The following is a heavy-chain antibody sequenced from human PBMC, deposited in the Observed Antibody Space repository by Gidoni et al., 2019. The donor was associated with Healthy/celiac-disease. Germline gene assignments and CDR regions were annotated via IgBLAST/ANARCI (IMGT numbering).Heavy chain of an antibody. CDR2: IYTSGST. D-gene: IGHD6-13*01. CDR3: ARESIAAAGPPYDY. Sequence: QVQLPESGPGLVKPSQTLSLTCTVSGGSISSGSYYWSWIRQPAGKGLEWIGRIYTSGSTNYNPSLKSRVTISVDTSKNQFSLKLSSVTAADTAVYYCARESIAAAGPPYDYWGQGTLVTVSS. J-gene: IGHJ4*02. CDR1: GGSISSGSYY. V-gene: IGHV4-61*02.